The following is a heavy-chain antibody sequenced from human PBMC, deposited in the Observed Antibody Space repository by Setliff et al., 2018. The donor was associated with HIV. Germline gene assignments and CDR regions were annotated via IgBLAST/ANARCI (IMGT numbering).Heavy chain of an antibody. D-gene: IGHD1-7*01. Sequence: GESLKISCAASGLIFSSYWMSWVRQAPGKGLEWVANIKQDGSEKYYVDSVKGRFTISRDNAKNSLYLQMNSLRAEDTAVYYCATDRGTYWGQGTLVTVSS. V-gene: IGHV3-7*03. CDR3: ATDRGTY. CDR1: GLIFSSYW. J-gene: IGHJ4*02. CDR2: IKQDGSEK.